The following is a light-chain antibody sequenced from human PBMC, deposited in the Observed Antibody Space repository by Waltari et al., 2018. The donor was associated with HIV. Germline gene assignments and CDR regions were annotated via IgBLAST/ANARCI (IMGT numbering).Light chain of an antibody. CDR2: EDS. V-gene: IGLV3-10*01. CDR3: YSTDNSGTHIRV. J-gene: IGLJ2*01. Sequence: SYELTQPPSVSVSPGQTARITCSGDALPKKFAYWYQQKSGQAPVLGIYEDSKRPSGIPQRVSGSSSGTMATLTISGAQVADEADYYCYSTDNSGTHIRVFGGGTKLTVL. CDR1: ALPKKF.